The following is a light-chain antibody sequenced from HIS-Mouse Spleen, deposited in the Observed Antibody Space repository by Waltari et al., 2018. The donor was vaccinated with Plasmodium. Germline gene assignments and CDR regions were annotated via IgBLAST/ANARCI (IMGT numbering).Light chain of an antibody. CDR2: DAS. CDR3: QQYDNLPLT. J-gene: IGKJ4*01. CDR1: QDISNY. V-gene: IGKV1-33*01. Sequence: DIQMTQSPSSLSASVGDRVTITCQASQDISNYLNWYQQKPGKAPKLLIYDASKLETGGPSRFSGSGSGTDFTFTISSLQPEDIATYYCQQYDNLPLTFGGGTKVEIK.